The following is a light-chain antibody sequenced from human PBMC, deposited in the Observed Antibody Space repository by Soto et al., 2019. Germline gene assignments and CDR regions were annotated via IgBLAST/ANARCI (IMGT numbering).Light chain of an antibody. CDR2: EVS. J-gene: IGLJ1*01. V-gene: IGLV2-8*01. CDR3: TSYAGTYSFFYV. CDR1: NSEVGAYNY. Sequence: QSVLAQPSSASGSPGKSVTISCTGTNSEVGAYNYVSWYQQLPGKAPKLIIYEVSKRPSGVPDRFSGSKSGNTASLTVSGLQAEDEADYYCTSYAGTYSFFYVFGTGTKVTVL.